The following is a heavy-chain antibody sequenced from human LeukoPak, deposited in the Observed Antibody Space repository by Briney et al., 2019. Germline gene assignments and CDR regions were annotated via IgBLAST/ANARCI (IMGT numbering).Heavy chain of an antibody. Sequence: PGGSLRLSCSASGFSLSDYDMNWVRQAPARGREGISSISGRSRHVHYADSVKGRFSISRDNAMNSVFLQRNSLGVDTTAVYYCGRAFPPLRTASAGDLGGQGTLVTVSS. CDR1: GFSLSDYD. CDR2: ISGRSRHV. V-gene: IGHV3-21*01. CDR3: GRAFPPLRTASAGDL. D-gene: IGHD3-16*01. J-gene: IGHJ4*02.